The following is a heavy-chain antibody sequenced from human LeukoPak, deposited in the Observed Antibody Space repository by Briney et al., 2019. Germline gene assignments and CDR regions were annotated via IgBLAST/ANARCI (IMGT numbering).Heavy chain of an antibody. J-gene: IGHJ4*02. Sequence: ETLSLTCTVSGGSISSSSYYWGWIRQPPGKGLEWIGSIYYSGSTYYNPFLKSRATISVDTSKNQFSLKLSSVTAADTAVYYCARDDRYRSSWFSFDYWGQGTLVTVSS. CDR3: ARDDRYRSSWFSFDY. CDR1: GGSISSSSYY. CDR2: IYYSGST. D-gene: IGHD6-13*01. V-gene: IGHV4-39*07.